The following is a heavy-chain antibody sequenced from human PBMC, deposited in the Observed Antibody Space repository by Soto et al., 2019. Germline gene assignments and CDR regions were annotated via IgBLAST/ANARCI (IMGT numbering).Heavy chain of an antibody. CDR2: IYHSGTT. CDR1: GGSISSYY. D-gene: IGHD3-22*01. Sequence: SETLSLTCIVSGGSISSYYWSWIRQPPGKGLEWIGYIYHSGTTKYNPSLKSPVTISVDTSRNQFSLKMSLVTAADTAIYYCARVSFYYDTSGYAVAWFDPWGQGTLVTVSS. V-gene: IGHV4-59*01. J-gene: IGHJ5*02. CDR3: ARVSFYYDTSGYAVAWFDP.